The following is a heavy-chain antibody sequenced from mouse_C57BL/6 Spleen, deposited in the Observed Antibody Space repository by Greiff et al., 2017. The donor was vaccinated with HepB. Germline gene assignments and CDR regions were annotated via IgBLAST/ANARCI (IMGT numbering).Heavy chain of an antibody. V-gene: IGHV14-4*01. CDR1: GFNIKDDY. CDR3: TTPYYSNSAWFAY. D-gene: IGHD2-5*01. J-gene: IGHJ3*01. CDR2: IDPENGDT. Sequence: VQLKESGAELVRPGASVKLSCTASGFNIKDDYMHWVKQRPEQGLEWIGWIDPENGDTEYASKFQGKATITADTSSNTAYLQLSSLTSEDTAVYYCTTPYYSNSAWFAYWGQGTLVTVSA.